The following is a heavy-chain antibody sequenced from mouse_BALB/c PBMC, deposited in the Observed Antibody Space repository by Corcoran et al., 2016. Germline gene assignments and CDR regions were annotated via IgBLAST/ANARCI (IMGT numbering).Heavy chain of an antibody. D-gene: IGHD2-3*01. Sequence: EVVLQQSGPELVKPGASVKIPCKASGYTFTDYNMDWVKQSHGKSLEWIGDINPNNGGTIYNQKFKGKATLTVEKSSSTAYMELRSLTSEDTAVYYCARSNDGYYVFAYWGQGTLVTVSA. CDR2: INPNNGGT. CDR3: ARSNDGYYVFAY. J-gene: IGHJ3*01. V-gene: IGHV1-18*01. CDR1: GYTFTDYN.